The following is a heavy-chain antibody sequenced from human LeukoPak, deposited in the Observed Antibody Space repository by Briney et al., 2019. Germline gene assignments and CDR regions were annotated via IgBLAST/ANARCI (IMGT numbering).Heavy chain of an antibody. CDR1: GYTFTGYY. V-gene: IGHV1-2*04. J-gene: IGHJ4*02. D-gene: IGHD3-22*01. CDR2: INPNSGGT. CDR3: ARDAYYYDSSGYYPKV. Sequence: ASVKVSCKASGYTFTGYYMHWVRQAPGQGLEWMGWINPNSGGTNYAQKFQGWVTMTRDTSISTAYMELSRLRSDDTAVYYCARDAYYYDSSGYYPKVWGQGTLVTVSS.